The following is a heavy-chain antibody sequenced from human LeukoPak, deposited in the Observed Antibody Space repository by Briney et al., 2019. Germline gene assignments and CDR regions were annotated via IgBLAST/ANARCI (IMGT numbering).Heavy chain of an antibody. D-gene: IGHD4-17*01. CDR2: ISSSSSYT. CDR3: AKSRLRNDAFDI. V-gene: IGHV3-11*03. J-gene: IGHJ3*02. Sequence: GGSLRLSCAASGFAFSDYYMNWIRQAPGKGLEWVSYISSSSSYTNYADSVKGRFTISRDNAKNSLYLQMNSLRAEDTAVYYCAKSRLRNDAFDIWGQGTRVTVSS. CDR1: GFAFSDYY.